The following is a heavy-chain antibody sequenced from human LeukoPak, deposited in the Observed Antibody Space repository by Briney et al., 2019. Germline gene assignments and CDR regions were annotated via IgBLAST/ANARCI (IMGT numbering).Heavy chain of an antibody. J-gene: IGHJ5*02. CDR2: ISTYNGNT. Sequence: GASVKVSCKASGYTFTSYGISWVRQAPGQGLEWMGWISTYNGNTNYAQKLQGRVTMTTDTSTSTAYMELRSLRSDDTAVYYCARDSVLRWFRGGWFDPWGQGTLVTVSS. V-gene: IGHV1-18*01. D-gene: IGHD3-10*01. CDR1: GYTFTSYG. CDR3: ARDSVLRWFRGGWFDP.